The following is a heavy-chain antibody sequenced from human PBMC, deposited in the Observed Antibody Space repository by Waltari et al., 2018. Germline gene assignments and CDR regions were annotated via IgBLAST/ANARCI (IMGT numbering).Heavy chain of an antibody. CDR2: MNPNSGNT. J-gene: IGHJ5*02. CDR1: GYTFTSYD. CDR3: ARGNGEYCSSTSCYTRAWFDP. Sequence: QVQLVQSGAEVKKPGASVKVSCKASGYTFTSYDINWVRQATGQGLEWMGWMNPNSGNTGYEQKFQGRVTMTRNTSISTAYMELSSLRSEDTAVYYCARGNGEYCSSTSCYTRAWFDPWGQGTLVTVSS. D-gene: IGHD2-2*02. V-gene: IGHV1-8*02.